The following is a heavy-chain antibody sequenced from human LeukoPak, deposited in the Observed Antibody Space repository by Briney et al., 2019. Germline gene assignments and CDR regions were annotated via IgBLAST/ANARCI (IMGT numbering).Heavy chain of an antibody. CDR1: GYTFTCYY. CDR2: INPNSGGT. D-gene: IGHD6-13*01. V-gene: IGHV1-2*04. CDR3: ARGAEAETSPLDF. Sequence: ASVKVSCKGSGYTFTCYYMHWEGQAPGQGHEWMGLINPNSGGTNYAQKFQAWVTMTMATSFSTAYMELSRLRSDDTAVYYCARGAEAETSPLDFWGQGTLVSVS. J-gene: IGHJ4*02.